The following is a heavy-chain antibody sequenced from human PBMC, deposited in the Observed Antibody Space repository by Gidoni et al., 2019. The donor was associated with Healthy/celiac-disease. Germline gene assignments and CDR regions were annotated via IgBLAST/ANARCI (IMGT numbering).Heavy chain of an antibody. J-gene: IGHJ4*02. CDR1: GFTFSSYE. CDR2: ISSSGSTI. Sequence: EVQLVESGGGLVQPGGYLRLSCAASGFTFSSYEMNWVRQAPGKGLEWVAYISSSGSTIYYADSVKGRFTISRDNAKNSLYLQMNSLRAEDTAVYYCARDQLCGNDYWGQGTLVTVSS. D-gene: IGHD2-2*01. V-gene: IGHV3-48*03. CDR3: ARDQLCGNDY.